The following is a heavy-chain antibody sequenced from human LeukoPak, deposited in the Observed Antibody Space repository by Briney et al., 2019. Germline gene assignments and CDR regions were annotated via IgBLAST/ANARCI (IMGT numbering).Heavy chain of an antibody. V-gene: IGHV4-34*01. J-gene: IGHJ4*02. D-gene: IGHD6-13*01. CDR1: GGSFSGYY. CDR2: INHSGST. Sequence: SETLSLTCAVFGGSFSGYYWSWIRQPPGKGLEWIGEINHSGSTNYNPSLKSRVTISVDTSKNQFSLKLSSVTAADTAVYYCARDGVAAAAGTAFDYWGQGTLVTVSS. CDR3: ARDGVAAAAGTAFDY.